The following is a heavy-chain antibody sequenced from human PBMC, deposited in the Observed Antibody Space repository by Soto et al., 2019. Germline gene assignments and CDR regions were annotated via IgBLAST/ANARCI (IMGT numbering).Heavy chain of an antibody. CDR3: ARTSGYCSGGSCYLLDYYYYGMDV. J-gene: IGHJ6*02. D-gene: IGHD2-15*01. V-gene: IGHV1-18*01. CDR1: GYTFTSYG. Sequence: QVQLVQSGAEVKKPGASVKVSCKASGYTFTSYGISWVRQAPGQGLEWMGWISAYNGNTNYAQKLQGRVTMTTDTSTSTDYMELRSLRSDDTAVYYCARTSGYCSGGSCYLLDYYYYGMDVWGQGTTVTVSS. CDR2: ISAYNGNT.